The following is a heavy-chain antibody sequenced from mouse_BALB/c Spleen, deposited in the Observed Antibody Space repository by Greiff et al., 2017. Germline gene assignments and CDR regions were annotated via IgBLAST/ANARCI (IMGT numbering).Heavy chain of an antibody. V-gene: IGHV5-6*01. CDR1: GFTFSSYG. CDR2: ISSGGSYT. CDR3: ARHGTTVVATPFYFDY. Sequence: EVQRVESGGDLVKPGGSLKLSCAASGFTFSSYGMSWVRQTPDKRLEWVATISSGGSYTYYPDSVKGRFTISRDNAKNTLYLQMSSLKSEDTAMYYCARHGTTVVATPFYFDYWGQGTTLTVSS. J-gene: IGHJ2*01. D-gene: IGHD1-1*01.